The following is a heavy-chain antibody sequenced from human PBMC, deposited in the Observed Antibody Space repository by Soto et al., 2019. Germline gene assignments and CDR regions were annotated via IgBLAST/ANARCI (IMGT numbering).Heavy chain of an antibody. Sequence: SETLSLTCTVSGGSISSSSYYWGWIRQPPGKGLEWIGSIYYSGSTYYNPSLKSRVTISVDTSKNQFSLKLSSVTAADTAVYYCARLAVAGSSAPPLDYYYYYGMDVWGQGTTVT. J-gene: IGHJ6*02. CDR1: GGSISSSSYY. CDR3: ARLAVAGSSAPPLDYYYYYGMDV. CDR2: IYYSGST. V-gene: IGHV4-39*01. D-gene: IGHD6-19*01.